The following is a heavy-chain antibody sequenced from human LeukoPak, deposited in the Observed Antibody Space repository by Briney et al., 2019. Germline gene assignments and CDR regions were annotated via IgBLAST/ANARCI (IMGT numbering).Heavy chain of an antibody. J-gene: IGHJ5*02. V-gene: IGHV1-18*01. CDR2: ISAYNGNT. D-gene: IGHD3-22*01. CDR1: GYTFTSYG. Sequence: ASVKVSCKASGYTFTSYGISWVRQAPGQGLEWMGWISAYNGNTNYARKLQGRVTMTTDTSTSTAYMELRSLRSDDTAVYYCARVMLSSGYYVGWFDPWGQGTLVTVSS. CDR3: ARVMLSSGYYVGWFDP.